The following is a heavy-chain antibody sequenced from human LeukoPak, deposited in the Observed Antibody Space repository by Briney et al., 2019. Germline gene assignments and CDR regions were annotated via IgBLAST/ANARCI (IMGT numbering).Heavy chain of an antibody. V-gene: IGHV1-18*01. CDR1: GYTFTSYG. CDR2: ISAYNGNT. J-gene: IGHJ6*02. Sequence: GASVKVSCKASGYTFTSYGISWVRQAPGQGLEWMGWISAYNGNTNYAQKLQGRVTMTTDTSTSTAYMELRSLRSDDTAVYYCARDRMGTAVAIYGMDVWGQGTTVTVSS. CDR3: ARDRMGTAVAIYGMDV. D-gene: IGHD6-19*01.